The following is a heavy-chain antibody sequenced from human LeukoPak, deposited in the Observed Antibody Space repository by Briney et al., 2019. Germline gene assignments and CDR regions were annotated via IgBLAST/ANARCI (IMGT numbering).Heavy chain of an antibody. CDR3: ERNLDFWGDSEDY. CDR2: INSDGSTT. Sequence: GGSLRLSCAASGFTFSSYWMHWVRQAPGKGLVWVSRINSDGSTTTYADSVKGRFTISRDNAKNTLYLQMNSLRAEDTAVYYCERNLDFWGDSEDYWGQGTLVTVSS. CDR1: GFTFSSYW. J-gene: IGHJ4*02. V-gene: IGHV3-74*01. D-gene: IGHD3-3*01.